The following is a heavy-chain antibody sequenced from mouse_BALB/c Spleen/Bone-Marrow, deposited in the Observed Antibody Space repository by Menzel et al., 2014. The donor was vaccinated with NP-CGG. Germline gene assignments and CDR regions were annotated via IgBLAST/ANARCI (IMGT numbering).Heavy chain of an antibody. V-gene: IGHV5-9-3*01. CDR1: GFTFSSYA. Sequence: EVQGVESGGGLVKPGGSLKLSCAVSGFTFSSYAMSWVRQTPEKRLEWVATISSGGNYTYYPDSVKGRFTISRDNAKNTLYLQMSSLRSEDTAMYYCVSTGYFFDYWGQGTTLTVSS. CDR3: VSTGYFFDY. CDR2: ISSGGNYT. D-gene: IGHD4-1*01. J-gene: IGHJ2*01.